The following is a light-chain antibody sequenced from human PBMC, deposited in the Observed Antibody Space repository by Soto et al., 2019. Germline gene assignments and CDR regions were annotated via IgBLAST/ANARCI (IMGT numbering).Light chain of an antibody. CDR2: KAS. CDR3: QQYSSYST. CDR1: QSISIW. Sequence: DIQMTQSPSTLSASVGDKVTITCRASQSISIWLAWYQQKPGKAPKLLIYKASSLESGVPSRFNDSGSGTEFTLTISSLQPDDFATYYCQQYSSYSTFGQGTKVEIK. J-gene: IGKJ1*01. V-gene: IGKV1-5*03.